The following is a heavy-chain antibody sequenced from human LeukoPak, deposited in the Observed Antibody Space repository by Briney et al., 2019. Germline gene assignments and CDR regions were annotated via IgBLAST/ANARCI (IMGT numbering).Heavy chain of an antibody. Sequence: ASVKVSCKASGYTFTSYDINWVRQATGQGLEWMGWMNPNSGNTGYAQKFQGRVTMTRNTSTSTAYMELSSLTSDDTATYYCARRSGWYYFDYWGQGTLVTVSS. D-gene: IGHD6-19*01. CDR2: MNPNSGNT. CDR1: GYTFTSYD. J-gene: IGHJ4*02. CDR3: ARRSGWYYFDY. V-gene: IGHV1-8*02.